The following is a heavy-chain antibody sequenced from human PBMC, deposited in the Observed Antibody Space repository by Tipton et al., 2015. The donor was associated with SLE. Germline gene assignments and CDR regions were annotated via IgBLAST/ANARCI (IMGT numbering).Heavy chain of an antibody. D-gene: IGHD3-22*01. J-gene: IGHJ4*02. CDR1: EFSVSNYE. CDR3: AKDRFYDSGGYFFFDY. V-gene: IGHV3-53*05. CDR2: ITSGGVT. Sequence: SLRLSCAASEFSVSNYEMNWVRQAPGKGLEWVSVITSGGVTYYSDSVKGRFIISRDDSKTTMYLQMNRLRPEDTAVYYCAKDRFYDSGGYFFFDYWGPGTQVTVSS.